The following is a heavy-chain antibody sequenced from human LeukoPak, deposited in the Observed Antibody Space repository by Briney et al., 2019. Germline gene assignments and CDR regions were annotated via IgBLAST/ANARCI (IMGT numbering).Heavy chain of an antibody. CDR3: ARDDSFGVVIT. D-gene: IGHD3-3*01. V-gene: IGHV4-30-2*01. CDR1: GGSISSGGYY. CDR2: IYHSGST. Sequence: SETLSLTCTVSGGSISSGGYYWSWIRQPPGKGLGWIGYIYHSGSTYYNPSLKGRVTISVDRSKNQFSLKLSSVTAADTAVYYCARDDSFGVVITWGQGTLVTVSS. J-gene: IGHJ5*02.